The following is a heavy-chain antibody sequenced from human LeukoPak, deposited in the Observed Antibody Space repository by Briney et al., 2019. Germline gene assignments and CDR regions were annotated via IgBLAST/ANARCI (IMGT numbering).Heavy chain of an antibody. CDR1: GYTFTSYY. D-gene: IGHD3-22*01. CDR3: VRAVGANYYDSSGYFDY. CDR2: INPSGGST. J-gene: IGHJ4*02. V-gene: IGHV1-46*01. Sequence: GASVKVSCKASGYTFTSYYMHWVRQAPGQGLEWMGIINPSGGSTSYAQKFQGRVTMTRDTSTSTVYMELSSLRSEDTAVYYCVRAVGANYYDSSGYFDYWGQGTLVTVSS.